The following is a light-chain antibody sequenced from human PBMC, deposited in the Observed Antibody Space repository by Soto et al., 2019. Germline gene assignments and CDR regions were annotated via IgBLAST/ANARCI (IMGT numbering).Light chain of an antibody. V-gene: IGKV3-20*01. CDR3: QQYGTSPWT. J-gene: IGKJ1*01. Sequence: ESVLTQSPGTLSLSPGERATLSCRASQRVSSNYLAWYQQKPGQAPRLLIYAASSGAPGIPDRFSGSGSGTDFTLTIYSLGPEDFAVYYCQQYGTSPWTFGQGTKVDIK. CDR2: AAS. CDR1: QRVSSNY.